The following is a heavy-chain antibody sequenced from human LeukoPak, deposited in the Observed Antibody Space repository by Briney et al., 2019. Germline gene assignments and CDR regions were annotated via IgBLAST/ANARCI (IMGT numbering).Heavy chain of an antibody. CDR3: AKPMTPYGMDV. J-gene: IGHJ6*02. Sequence: GGSLRLSCAASGFNFASNWMHWVRQAPGKGLEWVSSVSGNGGSTYYADSVKGRFTISRDNSRNTLYLQMNNLRAEDTALYFCAKPMTPYGMDVWGQGTTVTVSS. CDR1: GFNFASNW. CDR2: VSGNGGST. D-gene: IGHD3-22*01. V-gene: IGHV3-23*01.